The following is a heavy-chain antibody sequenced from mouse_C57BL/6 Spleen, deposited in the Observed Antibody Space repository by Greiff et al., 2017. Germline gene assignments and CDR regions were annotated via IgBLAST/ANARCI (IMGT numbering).Heavy chain of an antibody. J-gene: IGHJ4*01. CDR2: IYPGDGDT. CDR1: GYAFSSYW. V-gene: IGHV1-80*01. D-gene: IGHD2-4*01. Sequence: LQESGAELVKPGASVKISCKASGYAFSSYWMNWVKQRPGKGLEWIGQIYPGDGDTNYNGKFKGKATLTADKSSSTAYMQLSSLTSEDSAVYFCARSGTMINAMDYWGQGTSVTVSS. CDR3: ARSGTMINAMDY.